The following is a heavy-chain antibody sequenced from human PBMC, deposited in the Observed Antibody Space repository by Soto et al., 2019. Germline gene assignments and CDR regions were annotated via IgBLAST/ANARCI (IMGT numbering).Heavy chain of an antibody. V-gene: IGHV4-61*01. CDR1: GGSVSSGSYY. J-gene: IGHJ5*02. D-gene: IGHD2-21*02. Sequence: QVQLQESGPGLVKPSETLSLICTVSGGSVSSGSYYWGWIRQPPGKGLEWVGYIYYSGSTSYYPSLKSRVTISVDTSKNQFSLKLNSVTAADTAVYFCARWLTAGWFDHWGQGTLVTVSS. CDR2: IYYSGST. CDR3: ARWLTAGWFDH.